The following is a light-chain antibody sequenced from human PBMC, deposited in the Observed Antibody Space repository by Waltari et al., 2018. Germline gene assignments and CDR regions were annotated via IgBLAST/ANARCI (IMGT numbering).Light chain of an antibody. J-gene: IGKJ1*01. CDR3: QQYNIWPWT. CDR2: RAS. Sequence: EVVMTQSPATLSVSPGERVSPSCRASQSAKTSLAWYQQTPGQAPRLLLYRASTRAAGVPDRFSGSGSGTEFTLTISSLQSEDSAIYYCQQYNIWPWTFGPGTNVDIK. CDR1: QSAKTS. V-gene: IGKV3D-15*01.